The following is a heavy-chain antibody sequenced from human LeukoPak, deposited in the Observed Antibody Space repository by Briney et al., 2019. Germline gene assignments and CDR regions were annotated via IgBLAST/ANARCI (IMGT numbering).Heavy chain of an antibody. D-gene: IGHD3-10*01. CDR3: ARGSDYTWGG. V-gene: IGHV4-4*02. J-gene: IGHJ4*01. Sequence: SETLSLTCVVSGGSISDSFDHYWSWLRRPPGKGFECIAEVHHTGRTIYSPSFAGRVTISPVTSKNQISLQLTSVTAADTAVYYCARGSDYTWGGWGQGTLVTVSS. CDR1: GGSISDSFDHY. CDR2: VHHTGRT.